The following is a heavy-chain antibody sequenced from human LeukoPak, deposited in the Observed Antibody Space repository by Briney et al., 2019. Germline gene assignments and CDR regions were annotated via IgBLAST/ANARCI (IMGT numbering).Heavy chain of an antibody. V-gene: IGHV4-61*02. J-gene: IGHJ4*02. CDR1: GGSISSGSYY. CDR3: ARNMGDI. CDR2: IYTSGST. D-gene: IGHD2/OR15-2a*01. Sequence: TSETLSLTCTVSGGSISSGSYYWSWIRQPAGKGLEWIGRIYTSGSTNYNPSLKSRVTISVDTSKNQFSLKLSSVTAADTAVYYCARNMGDIWGQGTLVTVSS.